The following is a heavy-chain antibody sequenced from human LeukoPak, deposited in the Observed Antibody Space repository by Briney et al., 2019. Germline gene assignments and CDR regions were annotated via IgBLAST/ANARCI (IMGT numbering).Heavy chain of an antibody. Sequence: PSETLSLTCTVSGVSISRTTYDWGWIRQPPGKGLEWIGTIYYSGSTYYNPSLKSRVTISVDTSKNQFSLKLISVTAADTAVYYCARHGEMAVITHLDYWGQGTLVTVSS. D-gene: IGHD5-24*01. CDR3: ARHGEMAVITHLDY. J-gene: IGHJ4*02. V-gene: IGHV4-39*01. CDR1: GVSISRTTYD. CDR2: IYYSGST.